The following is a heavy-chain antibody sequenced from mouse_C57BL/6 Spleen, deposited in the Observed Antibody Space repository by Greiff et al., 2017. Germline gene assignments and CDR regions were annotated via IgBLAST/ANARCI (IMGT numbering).Heavy chain of an antibody. V-gene: IGHV1-76*01. D-gene: IGHD1-1*01. Sequence: VQGVESGAELVRPGASVKLSCKASGYTFTDYYINWVKQRPGQGLEWIARIYPGSGNTYYNEKFKGKATLTAEKSSSTAYMQLSSLTSEDSAVYFCARSGAYYYDAMDYWGQGTSVTVSS. CDR2: IYPGSGNT. J-gene: IGHJ4*01. CDR1: GYTFTDYY. CDR3: ARSGAYYYDAMDY.